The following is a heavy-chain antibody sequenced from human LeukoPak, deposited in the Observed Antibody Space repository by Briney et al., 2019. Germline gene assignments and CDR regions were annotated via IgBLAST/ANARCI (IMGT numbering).Heavy chain of an antibody. D-gene: IGHD3-10*01. CDR1: GYTFTGYY. J-gene: IGHJ6*02. CDR3: ARDLMVRGVNKVGMDV. Sequence: GASVKVSCKASGYTFTGYYMHWVRPAAGQGLEWMGWINPNSGGTNYAQKFQGRVTMTRDTSISTAYMELSRLRSDDTAVYYCARDLMVRGVNKVGMDVWGQGTTVTVSS. V-gene: IGHV1-2*02. CDR2: INPNSGGT.